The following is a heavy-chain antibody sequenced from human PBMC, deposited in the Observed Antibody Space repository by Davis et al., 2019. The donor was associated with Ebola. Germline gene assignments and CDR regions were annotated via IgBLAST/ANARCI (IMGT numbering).Heavy chain of an antibody. CDR1: GFTFGSYA. J-gene: IGHJ4*02. V-gene: IGHV3-23*01. CDR3: ARGRWLQFHFFDY. CDR2: ISGRGGNT. Sequence: GESLKISCAASGFTFGSYATTWVRQAPGKGLEWVSAISGRGGNTYYADSVKGRFTISRDNSKNTLYLQMNSLRDEDTAVYYCARGRWLQFHFFDYWGQGTLVTVSS. D-gene: IGHD5-24*01.